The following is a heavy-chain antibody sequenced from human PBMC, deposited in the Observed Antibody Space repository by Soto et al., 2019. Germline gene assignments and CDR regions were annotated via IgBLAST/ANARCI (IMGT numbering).Heavy chain of an antibody. V-gene: IGHV1-3*01. D-gene: IGHD6-6*01. CDR3: ARDPGASSSPARYYYGMDV. Sequence: QVQLVQSGAEVKKPGASVKVSCKASGYTFTSYAMHWVRQAPGQRLEWMGWINAGNGNTKYSQKFQGRVTITRDTSANTAYMELSRLRSEDTAVYYCARDPGASSSPARYYYGMDVWGQGTTVTVSS. CDR2: INAGNGNT. CDR1: GYTFTSYA. J-gene: IGHJ6*02.